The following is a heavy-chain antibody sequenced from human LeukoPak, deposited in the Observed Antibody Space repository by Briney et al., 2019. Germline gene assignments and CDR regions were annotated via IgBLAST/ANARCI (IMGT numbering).Heavy chain of an antibody. CDR3: AREDTAMEIDWFDP. D-gene: IGHD5-18*01. V-gene: IGHV1-18*01. CDR2: ISAYNGNT. J-gene: IGHJ5*02. CDR1: GYTFTNYG. Sequence: ASVKVSCKASGYTFTNYGISWVRQAPGQGLEWMGWISAYNGNTNYAQKLQGRVTMTTDTSTSTAYMELRSLRSDDTAVYYCAREDTAMEIDWFDPWGQGTLVTVSS.